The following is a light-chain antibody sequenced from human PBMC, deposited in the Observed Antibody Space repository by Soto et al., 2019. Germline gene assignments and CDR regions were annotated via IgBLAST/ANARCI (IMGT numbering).Light chain of an antibody. CDR2: WAS. CDR1: QSVFYKVNNKNN. Sequence: DTVLTQSPDSLAVSLGERATINCKSSQSVFYKVNNKNNLGWYQQKPGQPPKLHIYWASTREFGVPDRFSGSGSGTDFTLAVGSLQADDVAIYYCQQYYSYPWTFGQGTKVEIK. CDR3: QQYYSYPWT. V-gene: IGKV4-1*01. J-gene: IGKJ1*01.